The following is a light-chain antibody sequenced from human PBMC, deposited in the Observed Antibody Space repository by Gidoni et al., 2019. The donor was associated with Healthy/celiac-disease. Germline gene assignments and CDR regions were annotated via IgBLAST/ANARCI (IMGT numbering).Light chain of an antibody. V-gene: IGLV3-25*03. CDR2: KDS. CDR1: ALPKQY. Sequence: SYELTQQPSVSVSPGQPARITCSGDALPKQYAYWYQQKPGQAPVLVIYKDSERPSGIPERFSGSSSGTTVTLTISGVQAEDEADYYCQSADSSGEIFGGGTKLTVL. CDR3: QSADSSGEI. J-gene: IGLJ2*01.